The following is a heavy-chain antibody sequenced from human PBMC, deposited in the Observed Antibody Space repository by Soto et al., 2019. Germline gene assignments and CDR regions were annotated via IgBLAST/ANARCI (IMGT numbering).Heavy chain of an antibody. CDR3: ARGGPTINALDL. J-gene: IGHJ3*01. Sequence: QVQLVQSGAEVKQPGASVKISCKASGYTLSSNYLHWVRQAPGQGLEWMGMINPTSDYTNFAQNFTGRVLLTKEVSTGTGNMGLNSLRIDDTAVYFCARGGPTINALDLWGQGTMVAVSS. D-gene: IGHD5-12*01. V-gene: IGHV1-46*01. CDR2: INPTSDYT. CDR1: GYTLSSNY.